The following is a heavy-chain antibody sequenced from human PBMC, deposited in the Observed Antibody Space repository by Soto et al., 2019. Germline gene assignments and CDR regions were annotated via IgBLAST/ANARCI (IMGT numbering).Heavy chain of an antibody. V-gene: IGHV4-34*01. CDR2: INHSGST. D-gene: IGHD2-2*01. Sequence: QVQLQQWGAGLLKPSETLSLTCAVYGGSFSGYYWSWIRQPPGKGLEWIGEINHSGSTNYNPSLKSRVTISVDPSKNQFSLKLSSVTAADTAVYYCARGDIVVVPAARVYFDYWGQGTLVTVSS. CDR3: ARGDIVVVPAARVYFDY. CDR1: GGSFSGYY. J-gene: IGHJ4*02.